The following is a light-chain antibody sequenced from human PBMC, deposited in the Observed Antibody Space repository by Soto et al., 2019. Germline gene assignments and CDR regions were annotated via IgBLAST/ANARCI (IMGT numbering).Light chain of an antibody. CDR1: QSVSSY. J-gene: IGKJ1*01. CDR3: QQRYNWPRT. Sequence: EIVLTQSPATLSLSPGERATLSCRASQSVSSYLAWYQQKPGQAPRLLIYDASNRATGIPARFSGSGSGTGFTLAISSLEPEDFAVYYCQQRYNWPRTFGQGTMVDIK. CDR2: DAS. V-gene: IGKV3-11*01.